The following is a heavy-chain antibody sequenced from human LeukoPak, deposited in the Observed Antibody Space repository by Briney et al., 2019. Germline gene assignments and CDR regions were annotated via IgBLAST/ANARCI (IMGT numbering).Heavy chain of an antibody. CDR1: GFTFSSYE. CDR3: ARGGSSWSNYYYYYMDV. J-gene: IGHJ6*03. D-gene: IGHD6-13*01. V-gene: IGHV3-48*03. Sequence: GGSLRLSCAASGFTFSSYEMNWVRQAPGKGLEWVSYISSSGSTIYYADSVKGRFTISRDNAKNSLYLQMNSLRAEDTAVYYCARGGSSWSNYYYYYMDVWGKGTTVTVSS. CDR2: ISSSGSTI.